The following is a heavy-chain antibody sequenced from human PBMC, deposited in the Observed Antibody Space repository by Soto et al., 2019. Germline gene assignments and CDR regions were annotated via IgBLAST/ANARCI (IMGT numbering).Heavy chain of an antibody. J-gene: IGHJ4*02. D-gene: IGHD1-26*01. V-gene: IGHV4-31*03. Sequence: QVQLQESGPGLVKPSQTLSLTCTVSGGSISSRTSYWSWIRQHPGKGLEWIGYIYYGGDSFYNPSLKSRVTIAIDRSETLFSRRLNPGMAAAAAMSFWAREGGGGVDCWGQGTLVTVAS. CDR2: IYYGGDS. CDR3: AREGGGGVDC. CDR1: GGSISSRTSY.